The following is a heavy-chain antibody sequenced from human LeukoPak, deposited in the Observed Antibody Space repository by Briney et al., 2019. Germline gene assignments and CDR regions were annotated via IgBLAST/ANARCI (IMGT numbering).Heavy chain of an antibody. CDR2: ISYDGSNK. Sequence: GGSLRLSCAASGFTCSSYGMHWVRQAPGKGLEWVAVISYDGSNKYYADSVKGRFTISRDNSKNTLYLQMNSLRAEDTAVYYCAKPGVDTAMVTWAFDIWGQGTMVTVSS. CDR3: AKPGVDTAMVTWAFDI. J-gene: IGHJ3*02. D-gene: IGHD5-18*01. V-gene: IGHV3-30*18. CDR1: GFTCSSYG.